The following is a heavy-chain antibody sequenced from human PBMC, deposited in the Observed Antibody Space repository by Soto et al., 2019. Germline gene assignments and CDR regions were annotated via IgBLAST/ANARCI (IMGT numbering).Heavy chain of an antibody. CDR3: AREDKPGGYTPPGTSGFDS. J-gene: IGHJ4*01. Sequence: ASVKVSCKASGGTFSTYAISWVRQAPGQGLEWMGGIIPIYGTANYAQKFQGRLTMTADESTSTVYMELSSLRSDDTAVYYCAREDKPGGYTPPGTSGFDSWG. V-gene: IGHV1-69*13. CDR1: GGTFSTYA. D-gene: IGHD5-12*01. CDR2: IIPIYGTA.